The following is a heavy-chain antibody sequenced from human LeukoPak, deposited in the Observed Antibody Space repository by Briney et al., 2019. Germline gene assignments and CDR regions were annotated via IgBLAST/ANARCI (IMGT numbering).Heavy chain of an antibody. D-gene: IGHD3-10*01. J-gene: IGHJ4*02. CDR1: EFTFRSYA. Sequence: GGSLRLSCAASEFTFRSYAMSWVRQAPGKGLEWVSAVSGSGDYPYYADSVKGRFTISRDNSKNTLYLQMNSLRAEDTAVYYCATGPLVRGVNFDYWGQGTLVTVSS. CDR3: ATGPLVRGVNFDY. CDR2: VSGSGDYP. V-gene: IGHV3-23*01.